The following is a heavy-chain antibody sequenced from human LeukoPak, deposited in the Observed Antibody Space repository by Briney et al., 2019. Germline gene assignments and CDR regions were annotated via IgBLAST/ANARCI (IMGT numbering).Heavy chain of an antibody. CDR3: ARVYYYGSGSYWNNWFDP. D-gene: IGHD3-10*01. J-gene: IGHJ5*02. CDR2: INPNSGGT. V-gene: IGHV1-2*06. CDR1: GYTFTGYY. Sequence: GASVKVSCKASGYTFTGYYMHWVRQAPGQGLEWMGRINPNSGGTNYAQKFQGRVTMTRDTSISTAYMELSRLRSDDTAVYYCARVYYYGSGSYWNNWFDPWGQGTLVTVSS.